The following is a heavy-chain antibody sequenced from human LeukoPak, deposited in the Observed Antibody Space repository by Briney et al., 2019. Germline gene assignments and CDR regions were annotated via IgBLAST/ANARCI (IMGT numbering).Heavy chain of an antibody. D-gene: IGHD6-13*01. CDR2: IYYSGST. Sequence: SQTLSLTCTVSGGSISSGSYYWSWVRQPAGKGLEWIGYIYYSGSTNYNPSLKSRVTISVDTSKNQFSLKLSSVTAADTAVYYCASSAAAAGTGSLDYWGQGTLVTVSS. V-gene: IGHV4-61*09. J-gene: IGHJ4*02. CDR1: GGSISSGSYY. CDR3: ASSAAAAGTGSLDY.